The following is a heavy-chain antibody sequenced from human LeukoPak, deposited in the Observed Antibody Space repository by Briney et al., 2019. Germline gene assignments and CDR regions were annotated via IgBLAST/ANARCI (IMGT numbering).Heavy chain of an antibody. Sequence: SETLSLTCTVSGGSISSSSYYWGWIRQPPGKGLEWIGSIYYSGSTYYNPSLKSRVTISIDTSKNQFSLKLSSVTAADTAVYYCARRPGSFTFDYWGQGTLVTVSS. CDR1: GGSISSSSYY. CDR3: ARRPGSFTFDY. V-gene: IGHV4-39*07. D-gene: IGHD2-2*01. CDR2: IYYSGST. J-gene: IGHJ4*02.